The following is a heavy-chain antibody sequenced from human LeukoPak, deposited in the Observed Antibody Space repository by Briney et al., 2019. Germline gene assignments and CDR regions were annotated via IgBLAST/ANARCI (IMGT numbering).Heavy chain of an antibody. CDR3: ARWILGYCSGGSCYSTFDY. CDR2: INHSGST. V-gene: IGHV4-39*07. Sequence: SETLSLTCTVSGGSISSSSYYWSWIRQPPGKGLEWIGEINHSGSTNYNPSLKSRVTLSVDTSKNQFSLKLSSVTAADTAVYYCARWILGYCSGGSCYSTFDYWGQGTLVTVSS. CDR1: GGSISSSSYY. D-gene: IGHD2-15*01. J-gene: IGHJ4*02.